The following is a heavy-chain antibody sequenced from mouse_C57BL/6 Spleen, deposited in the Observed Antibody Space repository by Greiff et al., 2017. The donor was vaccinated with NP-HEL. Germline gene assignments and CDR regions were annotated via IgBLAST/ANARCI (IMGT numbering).Heavy chain of an antibody. CDR1: GFTFSSYA. J-gene: IGHJ2*01. Sequence: EVKLQESGGGLVKPGGSLKLSCAASGFTFSSYAMSWVRQTPEKRLEWVATISDGGSYTYYPDNVKGRFTISRDNAKNNLYLQMSHLKSEDTAMYYCARRGEFDYWGQGTTLTVSS. CDR2: ISDGGSYT. V-gene: IGHV5-4*03. CDR3: ARRGEFDY.